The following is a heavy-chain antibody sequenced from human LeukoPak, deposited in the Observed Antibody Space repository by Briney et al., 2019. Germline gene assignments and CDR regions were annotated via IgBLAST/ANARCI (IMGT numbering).Heavy chain of an antibody. CDR2: IYYSGST. D-gene: IGHD1-26*01. J-gene: IGHJ4*02. V-gene: IGHV4-59*12. Sequence: SETLSLTCTVSGGSINSYYWSWIRQPPGKGLEWIGYIYYSGSTYYNPSLRSRVTISVDTSKNQFSLKLSSVTAADTAVYYCASGSYLFDYWGQGTLVTVSS. CDR1: GGSINSYY. CDR3: ASGSYLFDY.